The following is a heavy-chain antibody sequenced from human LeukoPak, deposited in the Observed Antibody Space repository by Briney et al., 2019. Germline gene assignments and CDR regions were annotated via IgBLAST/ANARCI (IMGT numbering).Heavy chain of an antibody. D-gene: IGHD1-26*01. CDR2: ISSSGSTI. J-gene: IGHJ3*02. V-gene: IGHV3-48*01. CDR1: GFTFGSYS. CDR3: AVQVGATDDAFDI. Sequence: GGSLRLSCAASGFTFGSYSMNWIRQAPGKGLEWVSYISSSGSTIYYADSVKGRFTISRDNSKNTLYLQMNSLRAEDTAVYYCAVQVGATDDAFDIWGQGTMVTVSS.